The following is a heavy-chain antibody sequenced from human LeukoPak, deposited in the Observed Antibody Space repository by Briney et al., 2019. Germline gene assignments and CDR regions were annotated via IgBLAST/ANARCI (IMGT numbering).Heavy chain of an antibody. V-gene: IGHV3-23*01. CDR2: ISGSGGST. J-gene: IGHJ3*02. Sequence: GGSLRLSCAASGFTFSSYAMSWVRQAPGKGLEWVSTISGSGGSTDYADSVKGRFTISRDNSKNTLYLQMNSLRVEDTAVYYCAKDLEVLWFGDPTDASDIWGQGTMVTVAS. CDR1: GFTFSSYA. CDR3: AKDLEVLWFGDPTDASDI. D-gene: IGHD3-10*01.